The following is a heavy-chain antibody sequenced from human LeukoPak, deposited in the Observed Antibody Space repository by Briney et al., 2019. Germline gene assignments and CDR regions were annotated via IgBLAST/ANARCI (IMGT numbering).Heavy chain of an antibody. CDR2: IYTSGST. CDR3: ARHYSSSSGRARGRERVRYFDL. Sequence: SETLSLTCTVSGGSISSYYWSWIRQPAGKGLEWIGRIYTSGSTNYNPSLKSRVAMSVDTSKNQFSLKLSSVTAADTAVYYCARHYSSSSGRARGRERVRYFDLWGRGTLVTVSS. D-gene: IGHD6-6*01. CDR1: GGSISSYY. J-gene: IGHJ2*01. V-gene: IGHV4-4*07.